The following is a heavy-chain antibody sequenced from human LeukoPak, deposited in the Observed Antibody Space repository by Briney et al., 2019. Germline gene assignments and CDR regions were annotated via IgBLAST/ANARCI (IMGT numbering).Heavy chain of an antibody. CDR1: GGSISSYY. CDR2: IYYSGST. V-gene: IGHV4-59*01. D-gene: IGHD1-26*01. J-gene: IGHJ5*02. CDR3: ARQRGSGSYNWFDP. Sequence: SETLSLTCTVSGGSISSYYWSWIRQPPGKGLEWIGYIYYSGSTNYNPSLKSRVTISVDTSKNQFSLKLSSVTAADTAVHYCARQRGSGSYNWFDPWGQGTLVTVSS.